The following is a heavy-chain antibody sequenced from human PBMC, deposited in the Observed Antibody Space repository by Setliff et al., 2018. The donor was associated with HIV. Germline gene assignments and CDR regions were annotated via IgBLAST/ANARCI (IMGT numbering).Heavy chain of an antibody. CDR1: GGSIGTSNKY. CDR3: ARVARSVTGATRRAFDI. V-gene: IGHV4-39*07. D-gene: IGHD2-21*02. J-gene: IGHJ3*02. CDR2: VHYSGTT. Sequence: PSETLSLTCTVSGGSIGTSNKYWGWIRQPPGKGLEWIGNVHYSGTTNYTPSLKSRISISVDTSNNKFSLHLRSMTVEDTAVYHCARVARSVTGATRRAFDIWGQGAMVTVSS.